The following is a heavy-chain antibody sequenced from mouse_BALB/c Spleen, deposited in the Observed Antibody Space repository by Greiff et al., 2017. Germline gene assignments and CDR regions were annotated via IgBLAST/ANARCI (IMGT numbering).Heavy chain of an antibody. CDR1: GYAFSSYW. Sequence: VQLQESGAELVRPGSSVKISCKASGYAFSSYWMNWVKQRPGQGLEWIGQIYPGDGDTNYNGKFKGKATLTADKSSSTAYMQLSSLTSEDSAVYFCAKGTARAPWFAYWGQGTLVTVSA. V-gene: IGHV1-80*01. CDR3: AKGTARAPWFAY. J-gene: IGHJ3*01. CDR2: IYPGDGDT. D-gene: IGHD3-2*01.